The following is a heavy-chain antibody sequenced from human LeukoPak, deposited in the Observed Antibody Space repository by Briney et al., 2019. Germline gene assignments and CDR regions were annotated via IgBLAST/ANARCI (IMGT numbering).Heavy chain of an antibody. CDR2: ISSSSSYI. CDR1: GFTFSSYS. J-gene: IGHJ4*02. CDR3: ARDFVATIGWVFDY. Sequence: PGGSLRLSCAASGFTFSSYSMNWVRQAPGKGLEWVSSISSSSSYIYYADSVKGRFTISRDNAKNSLYLQMNSLRAEDTAVYYCARDFVATIGWVFDYWGQGTLVTVSS. V-gene: IGHV3-21*01. D-gene: IGHD5-12*01.